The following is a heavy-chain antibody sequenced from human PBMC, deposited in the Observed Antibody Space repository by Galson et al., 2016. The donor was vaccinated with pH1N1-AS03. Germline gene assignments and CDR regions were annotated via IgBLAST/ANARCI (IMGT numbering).Heavy chain of an antibody. J-gene: IGHJ5*02. D-gene: IGHD2-15*01. CDR2: IYHAANT. V-gene: IGHV4-38-2*02. Sequence: ETLSLTCTVSGLSISSGSYWGWIRQSPGKGLEWIGNIYHAANTYYNPSFKTRVTMSVDTSKSQFSLSLRSVTAADTAMYYCARGLGYCSGKQCFVHFNPWGQGIRVTVSS. CDR3: ARGLGYCSGKQCFVHFNP. CDR1: GLSISSGSY.